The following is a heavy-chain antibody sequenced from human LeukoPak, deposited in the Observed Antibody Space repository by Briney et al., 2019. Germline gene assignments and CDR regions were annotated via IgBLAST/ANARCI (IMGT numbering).Heavy chain of an antibody. Sequence: ASVKVSCKASGYTFTSCGISWVRQAPGQGLEWMGWISAYNGNTNYAQKLQGRVTMTTDTSTSTAYMELRSLRSDDTAVYYCARDRGIWFRELLRWFDPWGQGTLVTVSS. CDR2: ISAYNGNT. CDR3: ARDRGIWFRELLRWFDP. J-gene: IGHJ5*02. V-gene: IGHV1-18*01. CDR1: GYTFTSCG. D-gene: IGHD3-10*01.